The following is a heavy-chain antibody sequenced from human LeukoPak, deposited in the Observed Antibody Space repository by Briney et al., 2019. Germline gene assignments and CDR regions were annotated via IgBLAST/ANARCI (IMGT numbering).Heavy chain of an antibody. CDR2: ISYDGSNK. D-gene: IGHD3-22*01. CDR1: GFTFSSYA. Sequence: GRSLRLSCAASGFTFSSYAMHWVRQAPGKGLEWVAVISYDGSNKYYADSVKGRFTISRDNSKNTLYLQMNSLRAEDTAVYYCARSASPWIVVVYYFDYWGQGTLVTVSS. V-gene: IGHV3-30-3*01. J-gene: IGHJ4*02. CDR3: ARSASPWIVVVYYFDY.